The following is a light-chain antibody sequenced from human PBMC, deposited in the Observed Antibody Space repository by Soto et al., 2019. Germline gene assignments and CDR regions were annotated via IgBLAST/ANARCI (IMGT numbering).Light chain of an antibody. CDR2: GNS. V-gene: IGLV1-40*01. Sequence: QSVLTQPPSVSGAPGQRITISCTGSSSNIGAGYDVHWYQQLPGTAPKLIIYGNSNRPSGVPDRFSGSKSGTTASLAITGLQAEDEADYYCWSYDSSRSAYVFGNGTKLTVL. CDR3: WSYDSSRSAYV. J-gene: IGLJ1*01. CDR1: SSNIGAGYD.